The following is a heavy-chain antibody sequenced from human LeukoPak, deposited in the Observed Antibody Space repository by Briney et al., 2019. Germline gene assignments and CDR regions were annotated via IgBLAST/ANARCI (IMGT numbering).Heavy chain of an antibody. D-gene: IGHD2-15*01. Sequence: KYGESLKISCKGSGYSFTNYWIGWVRQMPGKGLEWMGVIYPGDSDTRYSPSFQGQVTISADKSISTAYLQWSSLKASDTAMYYCARCRGYCTGGSCYSDYWGQGTLVTISS. CDR2: IYPGDSDT. CDR1: GYSFTNYW. V-gene: IGHV5-51*01. J-gene: IGHJ4*02. CDR3: ARCRGYCTGGSCYSDY.